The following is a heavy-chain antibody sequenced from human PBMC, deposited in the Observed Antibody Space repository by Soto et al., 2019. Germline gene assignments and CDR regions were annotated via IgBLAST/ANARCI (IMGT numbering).Heavy chain of an antibody. CDR1: GFTIRSYE. Sequence: EVQLVESGGGLVQPGGSLRLSCAASGFTIRSYEMNWVRQAPGKGLEWISYISSGGNTIYYADSVKGRFTISRDNAKNSLYLQMTFLRVEDTAVYYCASPYYYGTGGAFDIWGQGTIVTVSS. V-gene: IGHV3-48*03. J-gene: IGHJ3*02. D-gene: IGHD3-10*01. CDR3: ASPYYYGTGGAFDI. CDR2: ISSGGNTI.